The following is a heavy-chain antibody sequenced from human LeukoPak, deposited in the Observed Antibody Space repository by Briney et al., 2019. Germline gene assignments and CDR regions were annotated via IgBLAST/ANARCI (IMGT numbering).Heavy chain of an antibody. CDR1: GFTFSSYA. J-gene: IGHJ4*02. Sequence: PGGSLRLSCAASGFTFSSYAMSWVRQAPGKGLEWVSAISGSGGSTYYADSVKGRFTISRDNSKNTLYLQMNSLRAEDTAVYYCAKGSSYSSSSTYDYWGQGTLVTVSS. D-gene: IGHD6-6*01. CDR2: ISGSGGST. V-gene: IGHV3-23*01. CDR3: AKGSSYSSSSTYDY.